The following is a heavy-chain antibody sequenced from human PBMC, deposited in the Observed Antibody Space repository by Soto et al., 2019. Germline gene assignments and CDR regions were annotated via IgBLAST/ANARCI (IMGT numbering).Heavy chain of an antibody. V-gene: IGHV3-30-3*01. Sequence: QVQLVESGGGVVQPGRSLRLSCAASGFTFSTYAMHWVRQAPGKGLEWVAVVSFDGSNKYYADSVKGRFTISRDNSKNKLYLQMNSLRTEDTTMYYCARSTDSKDRYYYYGMDVWGQGTTVTVSS. CDR3: ARSTDSKDRYYYYGMDV. CDR1: GFTFSTYA. J-gene: IGHJ6*02. D-gene: IGHD2-15*01. CDR2: VSFDGSNK.